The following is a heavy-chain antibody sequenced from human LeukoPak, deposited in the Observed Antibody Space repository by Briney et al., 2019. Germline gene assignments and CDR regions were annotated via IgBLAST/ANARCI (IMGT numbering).Heavy chain of an antibody. Sequence: AGGSLRLSCAASGFTFSSYAMSWVRQAPGKGLEWVSAISGSGGSTYYADSVRGRFTISRDNSKNTLNLQMDSLRAEDTAVYYCAKDRGHGSGWKYFDYWGQGTLVTVSS. J-gene: IGHJ4*02. CDR1: GFTFSSYA. D-gene: IGHD6-25*01. CDR2: ISGSGGST. V-gene: IGHV3-23*01. CDR3: AKDRGHGSGWKYFDY.